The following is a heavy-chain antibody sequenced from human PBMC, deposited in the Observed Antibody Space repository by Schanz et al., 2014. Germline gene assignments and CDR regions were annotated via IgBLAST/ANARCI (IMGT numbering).Heavy chain of an antibody. J-gene: IGHJ4*02. CDR1: GFTFSRYN. CDR2: ISRSSGRI. CDR3: ARVRYDILTDYYTEYYFDS. D-gene: IGHD3-9*01. Sequence: VQLVESGGGLVKPGGSLRLSCAGTGFTFSRYNMNWVRQAPGRGLEWVSSISRSSGRIYYSDSVKGRFTISRDNAKNLVYLQMNSLRAEDTAVYYCARVRYDILTDYYTEYYFDSWGQGTLVAVSS. V-gene: IGHV3-21*06.